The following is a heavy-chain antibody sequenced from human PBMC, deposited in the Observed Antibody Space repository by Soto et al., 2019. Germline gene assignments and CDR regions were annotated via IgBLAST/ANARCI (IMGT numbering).Heavy chain of an antibody. V-gene: IGHV4-59*01. Sequence: QVQLQESGPGLVKPSETLSLTCTVSGGSISSYYGRWIRQPPGKGLEWIGYIYYSGSTNYNPSLKSRVTISVDTSKNQFSLKLSSVTAADTAVYYCARVWGGAFDIWGQGTMVTVSS. J-gene: IGHJ3*02. CDR2: IYYSGST. CDR1: GGSISSYY. D-gene: IGHD3-10*01. CDR3: ARVWGGAFDI.